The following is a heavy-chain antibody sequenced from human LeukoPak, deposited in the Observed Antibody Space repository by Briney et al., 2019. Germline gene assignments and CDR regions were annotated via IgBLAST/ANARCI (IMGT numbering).Heavy chain of an antibody. CDR2: INHSGST. J-gene: IGHJ3*02. D-gene: IGHD4-17*01. CDR1: GGSFSGYY. V-gene: IGHV4-34*01. Sequence: PSETLSLTCAAYGGSFSGYYWSWIRQPPGKGLEWIGEINHSGSTNYNPSLKSRVTISVDTSKNQFSLKLSSVTAADTAVYYCASTYYGGNSDAFDIWGQGTMVTVSS. CDR3: ASTYYGGNSDAFDI.